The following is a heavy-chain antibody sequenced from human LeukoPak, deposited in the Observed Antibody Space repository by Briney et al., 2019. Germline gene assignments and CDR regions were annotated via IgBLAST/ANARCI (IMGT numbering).Heavy chain of an antibody. CDR1: GFTFSRYA. Sequence: PGGSLRLSCAASGFTFSRYAMHWVRQARGKGLEWVAFIRYDENNKYYADSVKGRFTISRDNSKNTLYLQMNSLRAEDTAVYYCAKDVGSRGYYYYYMDVWGKGTTVTVSS. CDR3: AKDVGSRGYYYYYMDV. V-gene: IGHV3-30*02. D-gene: IGHD2-15*01. CDR2: IRYDENNK. J-gene: IGHJ6*03.